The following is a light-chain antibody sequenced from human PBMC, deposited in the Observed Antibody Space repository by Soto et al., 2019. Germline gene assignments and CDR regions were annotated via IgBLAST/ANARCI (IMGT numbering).Light chain of an antibody. V-gene: IGLV2-8*01. J-gene: IGLJ1*01. CDR1: STDVGGYNY. CDR2: EVN. CDR3: SSYAGSSNV. Sequence: QSVLTPPPSASGSPGQSVDIACTGNSTDVGGYNYVSLYQQQPCKAPKLMIYEVNKRPSGGPDRFSGSKSGNTASLTFSGLQAEYEADYYCSSYAGSSNVFGTGTKVTVL.